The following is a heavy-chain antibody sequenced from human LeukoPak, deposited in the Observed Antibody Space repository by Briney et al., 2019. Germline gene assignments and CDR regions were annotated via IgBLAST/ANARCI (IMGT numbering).Heavy chain of an antibody. CDR2: INHSGST. J-gene: IGHJ4*02. Sequence: AETLSLTCAVYGGSFSGYYWSWIRQPPGKRLEWIGEINHSGSTNYNPSLKSRVTISVDTSKNQFSLKLSSVTAADTAVYYCASIFWSGYYQFDYWGQGTLVTVSS. CDR3: ASIFWSGYYQFDY. V-gene: IGHV4-34*01. D-gene: IGHD3-3*01. CDR1: GGSFSGYY.